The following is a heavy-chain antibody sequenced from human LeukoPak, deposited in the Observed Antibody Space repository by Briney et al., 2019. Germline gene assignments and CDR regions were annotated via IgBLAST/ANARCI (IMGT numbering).Heavy chain of an antibody. D-gene: IGHD2-2*01. Sequence: PGGSLRLSCAASGFTVSSNYINWVRQAPGKGLEWVSVPYSGGDTYYADSVKGRFTVSRDNSKNTLYLQMNSLGAEDTAVYYCARDTSGYCSTSRCYGSWYFDLWGRGTLVTVSS. CDR1: GFTVSSNY. V-gene: IGHV3-53*01. CDR3: ARDTSGYCSTSRCYGSWYFDL. J-gene: IGHJ2*01. CDR2: PYSGGDT.